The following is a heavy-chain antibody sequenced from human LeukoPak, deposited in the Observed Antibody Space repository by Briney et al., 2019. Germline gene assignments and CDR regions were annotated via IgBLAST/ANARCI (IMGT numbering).Heavy chain of an antibody. CDR3: AKGFLAAAGTFDY. CDR2: ISYDGSNK. V-gene: IGHV3-30-3*01. J-gene: IGHJ4*02. CDR1: GFTFSSYA. Sequence: GGSLRLSCAASGFTFSSYAMHWVRQAPGKGLEWVAVISYDGSNKYYADSVKGRFTISRDNSKNTLYLQMNSLRAEDTAVYYCAKGFLAAAGTFDYWGQGTLVTVSS. D-gene: IGHD6-13*01.